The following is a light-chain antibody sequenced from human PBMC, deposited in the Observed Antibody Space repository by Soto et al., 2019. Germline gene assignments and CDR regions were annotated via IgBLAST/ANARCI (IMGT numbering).Light chain of an antibody. Sequence: EIVMTQSPATLSVSPGERATLSCRAGQSVSSNLAWYQQKPGQAPRLLIYGASTRATGIPARFSGSGSGTEFTLTISSLQSEDFAVYYCQQYNSWPPWTFGQGTKVEIK. CDR3: QQYNSWPPWT. CDR1: QSVSSN. J-gene: IGKJ1*01. V-gene: IGKV3-15*01. CDR2: GAS.